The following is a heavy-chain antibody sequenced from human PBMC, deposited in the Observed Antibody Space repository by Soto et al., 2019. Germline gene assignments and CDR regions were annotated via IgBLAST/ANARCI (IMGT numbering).Heavy chain of an antibody. CDR2: MKLDGSEK. CDR1: GFRFSASW. Sequence: GGSLRLSCAGSGFRFSASWINWVRQAPGKGLEWVANMKLDGSEKYYVDSVKGRFTISRDNAKNLLYLQMSNLRAEDTAVYYCAREGGNSPYFFDYWGQGTPVTVS. D-gene: IGHD3-9*01. CDR3: AREGGNSPYFFDY. V-gene: IGHV3-7*01. J-gene: IGHJ4*02.